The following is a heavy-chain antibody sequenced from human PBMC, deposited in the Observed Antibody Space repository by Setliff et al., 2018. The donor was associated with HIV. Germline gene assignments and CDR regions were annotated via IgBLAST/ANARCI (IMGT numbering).Heavy chain of an antibody. J-gene: IGHJ3*02. V-gene: IGHV4-38-2*02. Sequence: SSETLSLTCTVSGGSISSGYYWAWIRQPPGKGLEWIGSIYHSGITYYNPSLKSRVTISVDTSKNQFSLKVSSVTAADTAVYYCARDRVGSRHDAFEIWAKGQWSPSPQ. CDR2: IYHSGIT. CDR1: GGSISSGYY. CDR3: ARDRVGSRHDAFEI. D-gene: IGHD1-26*01.